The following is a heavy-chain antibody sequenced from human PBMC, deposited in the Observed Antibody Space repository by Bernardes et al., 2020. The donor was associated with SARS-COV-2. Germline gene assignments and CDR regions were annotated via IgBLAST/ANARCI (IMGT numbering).Heavy chain of an antibody. CDR1: GFTFSSYW. CDR3: ARDGGHIAAREINWFDP. Sequence: GGSLRLSCAASGFTFSSYWMHWVRQAPGKGLVWVSRINSDGSSTSYADSVKGRFTISRDNSKNTLYLQMNSLRAEDTAVYYCARDGGHIAAREINWFDPWGQGTLVTVSS. J-gene: IGHJ5*02. V-gene: IGHV3-74*01. D-gene: IGHD6-6*01. CDR2: INSDGSST.